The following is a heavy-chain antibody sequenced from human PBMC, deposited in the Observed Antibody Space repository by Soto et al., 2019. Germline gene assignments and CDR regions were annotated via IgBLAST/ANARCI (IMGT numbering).Heavy chain of an antibody. CDR2: ISYDGSNK. Sequence: GGSLRLSCAASGFTFSSYGMHWVRQAPGKGLEWVAVISYDGSNKYYADSVKGRFTISRDNSKNTLYLQMNSLRAEDTAVYYCAKDWTQWDLAYWGQGTLVTVSS. CDR3: AKDWTQWDLAY. D-gene: IGHD5-12*01. CDR1: GFTFSSYG. V-gene: IGHV3-30*18. J-gene: IGHJ4*02.